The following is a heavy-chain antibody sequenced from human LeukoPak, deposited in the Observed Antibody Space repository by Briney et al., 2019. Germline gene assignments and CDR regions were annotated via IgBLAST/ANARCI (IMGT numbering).Heavy chain of an antibody. V-gene: IGHV3-30*04. D-gene: IGHD3-9*01. CDR2: ISYDGSNK. Sequence: PGRSLRLSCAASGFTFSSYAMHWVRQAPGKGLEWVAVISYDGSNKYYADSVKGRFTISRDNSKNTLYLQMNSLRAEDTAVYYCARDHSYDILTGYSYWGQGTLVTVSS. CDR3: ARDHSYDILTGYSY. CDR1: GFTFSSYA. J-gene: IGHJ4*02.